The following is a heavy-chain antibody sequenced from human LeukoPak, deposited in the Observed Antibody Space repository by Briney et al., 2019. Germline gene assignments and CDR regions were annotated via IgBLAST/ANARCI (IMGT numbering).Heavy chain of an antibody. CDR2: IYPGDSET. J-gene: IGHJ4*02. V-gene: IGHV5-51*01. CDR1: GYSLTTYW. D-gene: IGHD3-22*01. Sequence: GESLQISCKGSGYSLTTYWIGWVRQLPGKGLEWMGIIYPGDSETRYSPSFQGQVTISVDKSINTAYLQWSSLKASDTAMYYCATWYYYDSSGYQFDYWGQGTLVTVSS. CDR3: ATWYYYDSSGYQFDY.